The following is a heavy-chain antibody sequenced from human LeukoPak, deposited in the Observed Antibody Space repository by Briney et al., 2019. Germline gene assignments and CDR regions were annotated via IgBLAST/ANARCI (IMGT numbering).Heavy chain of an antibody. CDR2: IYSGGKT. J-gene: IGHJ4*02. CDR3: ARGADRWNYFDY. V-gene: IGHV3-53*01. D-gene: IGHD4-23*01. CDR1: GFTVSSNF. Sequence: PGGSLTLSCSASGFTVSSNFLSWVRQAPGKGLEWVSVIYSGGKTYYADSVKGRFTISRDNSKNTLYLQMNSLRAEDTAVYYCARGADRWNYFDYSGQGTLVTASS.